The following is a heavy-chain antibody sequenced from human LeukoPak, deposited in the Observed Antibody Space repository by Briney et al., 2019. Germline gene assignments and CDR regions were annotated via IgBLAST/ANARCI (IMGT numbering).Heavy chain of an antibody. Sequence: GGSLRLSCATAGFSFSSYWMSWVRQAPGKGLEWVANIKQDGSEHYYVDSVKGRFTISRDNAKNSLYLQMCGLRAEDTAVYYCARDKAEGPSRLDNWGQGTLVTVSS. CDR1: GFSFSSYW. V-gene: IGHV3-7*01. CDR2: IKQDGSEH. J-gene: IGHJ4*02. D-gene: IGHD2-2*01. CDR3: ARDKAEGPSRLDN.